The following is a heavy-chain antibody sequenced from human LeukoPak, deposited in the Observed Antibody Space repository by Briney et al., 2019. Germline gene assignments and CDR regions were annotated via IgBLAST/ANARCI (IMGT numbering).Heavy chain of an antibody. V-gene: IGHV4-34*01. Sequence: PSETLSLTCAVYGGSFSGYYWSWIRQPPGKGLEWIGEINHSGSTNYNPSLKSRVTISVDTSKNQFSLKLSSVTAADTAVYYCATSRSDSSGYYSVYWGQGTLVTVSS. CDR1: GGSFSGYY. CDR2: INHSGST. CDR3: ATSRSDSSGYYSVY. D-gene: IGHD3-22*01. J-gene: IGHJ4*02.